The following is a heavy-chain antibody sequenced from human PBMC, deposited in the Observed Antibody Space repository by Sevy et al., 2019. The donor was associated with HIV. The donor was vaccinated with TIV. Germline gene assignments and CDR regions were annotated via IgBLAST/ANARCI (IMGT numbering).Heavy chain of an antibody. V-gene: IGHV4-34*01. CDR3: VRSKGVIAAAGERYFDL. CDR2: INHSGST. J-gene: IGHJ2*01. Sequence: SETLSLTCAVYGGSFSGYYWSWIRQPPGKGLEWIGEINHSGSTNYNPSLKSRVTISVDTSKNQFSLKLSSVTAADTAVYYCVRSKGVIAAAGERYFDLWGRGTLVTVSS. D-gene: IGHD6-13*01. CDR1: GGSFSGYY.